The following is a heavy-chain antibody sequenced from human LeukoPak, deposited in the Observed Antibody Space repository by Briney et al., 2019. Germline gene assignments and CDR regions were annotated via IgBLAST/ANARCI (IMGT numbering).Heavy chain of an antibody. CDR2: IKQDGSVK. J-gene: IGHJ4*02. V-gene: IGHV3-7*01. CDR3: ARARGSYSHDY. Sequence: GGSLRLSCAASGFTFSNFWMTWVRQAPGKGLEWVANIKQDGSVKYYVDSVKGRFTISRDSAKNSLYLQMNSLRAEDSAVYFCARARGSYSHDYWGQGTLVTVSS. CDR1: GFTFSNFW. D-gene: IGHD1-26*01.